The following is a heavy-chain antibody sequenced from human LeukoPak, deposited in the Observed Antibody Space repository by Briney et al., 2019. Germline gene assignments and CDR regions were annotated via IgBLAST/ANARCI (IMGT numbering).Heavy chain of an antibody. CDR1: GASVSTYY. D-gene: IGHD3-9*01. CDR3: ASSNGFDWSPEYYMDV. CDR2: IYPTGNT. J-gene: IGHJ6*03. V-gene: IGHV4-59*02. Sequence: SETLSLTCTVSGASVSTYYWNGVRQPPGKGLEWIAYIYPTGNTKYNPSLESRVSISLDTSKNQFSLKLSSVTAADTAVYYCASSNGFDWSPEYYMDVWGKGTTVIVSS.